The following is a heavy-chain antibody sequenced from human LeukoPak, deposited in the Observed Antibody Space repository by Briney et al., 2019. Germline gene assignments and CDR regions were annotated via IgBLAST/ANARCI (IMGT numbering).Heavy chain of an antibody. Sequence: PSETLSLTCTVSGGSISSGDYYWSWIRQPPGKGLEWIGYIYYSGSTNYNPSLKSRVTISVDTSKNQFSLKLSSVTAADTAVYYCARGVGGADFDYWGQGTLVTVSS. CDR2: IYYSGST. J-gene: IGHJ4*02. CDR3: ARGVGGADFDY. CDR1: GGSISSGDYY. D-gene: IGHD1-26*01. V-gene: IGHV4-61*08.